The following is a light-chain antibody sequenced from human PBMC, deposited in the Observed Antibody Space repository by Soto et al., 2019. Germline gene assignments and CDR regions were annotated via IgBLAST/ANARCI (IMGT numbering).Light chain of an antibody. V-gene: IGKV3-20*01. Sequence: EIVLTQSPGTLSLSPGERATLSCRASQSVSSDYLAWYQQRPGQAPRLLIHGASSRATAIPDRFSGSGSGTDFTLTISRLEPEDFAVYYCQQYGSSPVTFGQGTKLEIK. CDR2: GAS. CDR3: QQYGSSPVT. J-gene: IGKJ2*01. CDR1: QSVSSDY.